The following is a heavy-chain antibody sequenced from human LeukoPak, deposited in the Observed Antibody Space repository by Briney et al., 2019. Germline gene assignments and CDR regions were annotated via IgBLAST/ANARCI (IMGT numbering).Heavy chain of an antibody. D-gene: IGHD2-15*01. Sequence: GASVKVSCKASGYTFTSYDINWVRQATGQGLEWMGWMNPNSGNTGYAQKFQGRVTMTRNTSISTAYMELSSLRSEDTAVYYCARVDIVVVVAATPPGYGMDVWGQGTTVTVSS. V-gene: IGHV1-8*01. CDR2: MNPNSGNT. CDR3: ARVDIVVVVAATPPGYGMDV. J-gene: IGHJ6*02. CDR1: GYTFTSYD.